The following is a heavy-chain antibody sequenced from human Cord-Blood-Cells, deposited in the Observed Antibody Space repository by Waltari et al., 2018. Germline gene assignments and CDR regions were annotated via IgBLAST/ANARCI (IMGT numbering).Heavy chain of an antibody. V-gene: IGHV3-30*18. Sequence: QVQLVESGEGGVKSGRSLSCFCAAPGFTGRSYGSQLVRQAPGKGLEWVAVISYDGSNKYYADSVKGRFTISRDNSKNTLYLQMNSLRAEDTAVYYCAKDHGAAAEDYWGQGTLVTVSS. CDR1: GFTGRSYG. CDR3: AKDHGAAAEDY. CDR2: ISYDGSNK. D-gene: IGHD6-13*01. J-gene: IGHJ4*02.